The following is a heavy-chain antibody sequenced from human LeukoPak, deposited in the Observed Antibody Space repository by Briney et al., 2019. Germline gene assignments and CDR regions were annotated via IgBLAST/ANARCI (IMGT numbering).Heavy chain of an antibody. CDR2: ISGSGGST. D-gene: IGHD3-9*01. CDR1: GFTFDDYA. Sequence: GGSLRLSCAASGFTFDDYAMHWVRQAPGKGLKWVSAISGSGGSTYYADSVKGRFTISRDNSKNTLYLQMNSLRAEDTAVYYCARDKRYFDPGHDAFDIWGQGTMVTVSS. V-gene: IGHV3-23*01. J-gene: IGHJ3*02. CDR3: ARDKRYFDPGHDAFDI.